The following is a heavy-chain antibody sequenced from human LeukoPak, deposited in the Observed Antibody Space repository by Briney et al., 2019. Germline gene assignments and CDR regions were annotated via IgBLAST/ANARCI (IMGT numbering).Heavy chain of an antibody. V-gene: IGHV3-33*01. J-gene: IGHJ4*02. CDR2: IWYDGSNK. CDR3: ARDRSGYDLFDY. D-gene: IGHD5-12*01. CDR1: GFTFSSYG. Sequence: GRSLRLSCAASGFTFSSYGMHWVRQAPGKGLEWVAVIWYDGSNKYYADSVKGRFTISRDNSKNTLFLQMNSLRAEGTAVYYCARDRSGYDLFDYWGQGTLVTVSS.